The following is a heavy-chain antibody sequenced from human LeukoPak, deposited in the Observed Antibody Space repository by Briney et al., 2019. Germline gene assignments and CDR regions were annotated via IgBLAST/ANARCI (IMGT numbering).Heavy chain of an antibody. CDR1: GFTVSSNY. Sequence: GGSLRLSCAASGFTVSSNYMSWVRQAPGKGLEWVSAISGSGGSTYYADSVKGRFTISRDNSKNTLYLQMNSLRAEDTAVYYCAKDRWAAAKGYFDYWGQGTLVTVSS. J-gene: IGHJ4*02. CDR2: ISGSGGST. CDR3: AKDRWAAAKGYFDY. D-gene: IGHD4-23*01. V-gene: IGHV3-23*01.